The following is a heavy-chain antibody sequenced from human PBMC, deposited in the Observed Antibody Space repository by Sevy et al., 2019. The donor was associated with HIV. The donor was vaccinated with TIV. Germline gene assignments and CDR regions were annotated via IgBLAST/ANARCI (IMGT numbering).Heavy chain of an antibody. Sequence: GGSLRLSCAASGFTFSSYAMHWVRQAPGKGLEWVAVISYDGSNKYYADSVKGRFTISRDNSKNTLYLQMNSLRAEDTAVYYCAILPADYYDSSCSHSGAFDIWGQGTMVTVSS. CDR3: AILPADYYDSSCSHSGAFDI. CDR2: ISYDGSNK. J-gene: IGHJ3*02. D-gene: IGHD3-22*01. V-gene: IGHV3-30-3*01. CDR1: GFTFSSYA.